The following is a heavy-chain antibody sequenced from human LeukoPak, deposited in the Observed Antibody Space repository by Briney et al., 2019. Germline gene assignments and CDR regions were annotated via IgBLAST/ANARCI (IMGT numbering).Heavy chain of an antibody. J-gene: IGHJ5*02. CDR3: ARGTYYDFWSGYFQNNWFDP. Sequence: SETLSLTCTVSGGSISSGSYYWSWIRQPAGKGLEWIGRIYTSGSTNYNPSLKSRVTISVDTSKNQFSPKLSSVTAADTAVYYCARGTYYDFWSGYFQNNWFDPWGQGTLVTVSS. V-gene: IGHV4-61*02. D-gene: IGHD3-3*01. CDR2: IYTSGST. CDR1: GGSISSGSYY.